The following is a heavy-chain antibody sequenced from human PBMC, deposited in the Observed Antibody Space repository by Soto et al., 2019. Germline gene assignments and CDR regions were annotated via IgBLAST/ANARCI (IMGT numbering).Heavy chain of an antibody. CDR1: GGSVSSGSYY. CDR3: ARAAVGQLYYYYGMDV. D-gene: IGHD6-13*01. V-gene: IGHV4-61*01. J-gene: IGHJ6*02. CDR2: IYYSGST. Sequence: QVQLQESGPGLVKPSETLSLTCTVSGGSVSSGSYYWSWIRQPPGKGLEWIGYIYYSGSTNYNPSLKSRVTISVDTSKHQFSLKLSSVTAADTAVYYCARAAVGQLYYYYGMDVWGQGTTVTVSS.